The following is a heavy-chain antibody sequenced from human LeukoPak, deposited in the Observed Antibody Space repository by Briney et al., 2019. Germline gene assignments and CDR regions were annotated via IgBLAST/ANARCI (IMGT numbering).Heavy chain of an antibody. J-gene: IGHJ4*02. D-gene: IGHD4-17*01. CDR1: RYTFTRYY. Sequence: GASVKVSCKASRYTFTRYYMHWVRQAPGQGLEGMGIINPSGGSTTYAQKFQGRVNMTRDTSTRTVYMELSSLRSEDTAVYYCARGYGDYAYWGQGTLVTVSS. CDR3: ARGYGDYAY. V-gene: IGHV1-46*01. CDR2: INPSGGST.